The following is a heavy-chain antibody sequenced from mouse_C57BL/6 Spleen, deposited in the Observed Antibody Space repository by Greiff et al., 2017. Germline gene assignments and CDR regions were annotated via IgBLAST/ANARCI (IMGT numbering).Heavy chain of an antibody. CDR2: ISGGGGNT. CDR1: GFTFSSYT. V-gene: IGHV5-9*01. Sequence: EVKLVESGGGLVKPGGSLKLSCAASGFTFSSYTMSWVRQTPEKRLEWVATISGGGGNTYYPDSVKGRFTISRDNAKNTLYLQMSSLRSEDTALYYCARRGFITTVVGDWYFDVWGTGTTVTVSS. J-gene: IGHJ1*03. CDR3: ARRGFITTVVGDWYFDV. D-gene: IGHD1-1*01.